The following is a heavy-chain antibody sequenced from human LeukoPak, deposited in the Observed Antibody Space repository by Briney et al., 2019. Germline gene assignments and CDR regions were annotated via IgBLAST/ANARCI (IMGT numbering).Heavy chain of an antibody. CDR1: GYSFTRYW. CDR3: ARHNDQRLVRGFYYYMDV. V-gene: IGHV5-51*01. D-gene: IGHD6-25*01. Sequence: KDGESLKISCKGSGYSFTRYWIGWVRQMPGKGLEWMGIIYPGDSETTYSPSFQGQVTISADRSTNTAYLQWSSLKASDTAMYYCARHNDQRLVRGFYYYMDVWGKGTTVTVSS. CDR2: IYPGDSET. J-gene: IGHJ6*03.